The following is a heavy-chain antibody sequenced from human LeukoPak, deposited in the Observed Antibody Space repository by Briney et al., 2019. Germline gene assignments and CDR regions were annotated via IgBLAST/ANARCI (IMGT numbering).Heavy chain of an antibody. J-gene: IGHJ4*02. CDR1: GGTFSSYA. Sequence: GASVKVSCKASGGTFSSYAISWVRQAPGQGLEWMGRIIPILGIANYAQKFQGRVTITADKSTSTAYMELSSLRSEDTAVYYCARELGPSITMIVVVKPLDYWGQGTLVTVSS. D-gene: IGHD3-22*01. CDR2: IIPILGIA. V-gene: IGHV1-69*04. CDR3: ARELGPSITMIVVVKPLDY.